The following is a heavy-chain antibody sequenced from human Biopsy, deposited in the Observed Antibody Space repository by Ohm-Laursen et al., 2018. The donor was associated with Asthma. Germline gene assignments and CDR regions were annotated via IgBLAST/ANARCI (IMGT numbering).Heavy chain of an antibody. CDR3: ARATRTGITDRLDP. D-gene: IGHD1-1*01. Sequence: SVKVSCKASGYSFARHDINWARQAPGQGLEWMGWMNPRSGNTGFAQKFQGRLSMTRNTSLNTAYMEVRSLKPDDTAVYYCARATRTGITDRLDPWGQGTLVSVSS. CDR2: MNPRSGNT. J-gene: IGHJ5*02. CDR1: GYSFARHD. V-gene: IGHV1-8*01.